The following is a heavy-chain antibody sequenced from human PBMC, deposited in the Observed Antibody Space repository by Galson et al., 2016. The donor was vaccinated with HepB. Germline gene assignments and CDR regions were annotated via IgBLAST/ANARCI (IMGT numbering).Heavy chain of an antibody. V-gene: IGHV5-51*01. D-gene: IGHD2-2*01. CDR3: ARLGGAVPFDY. CDR2: IYPGDSDV. J-gene: IGHJ4*02. CDR1: GYNFTNYW. Sequence: QSGAEVKRPGESLKISCKASGYNFTNYWIGWVRQMPGKGLEWMGLIYPGDSDVEYSPSFQGQVTISADTSITTTYLQWSSLKASDTAIYYCARLGGAVPFDYWGQGTLVTVSS.